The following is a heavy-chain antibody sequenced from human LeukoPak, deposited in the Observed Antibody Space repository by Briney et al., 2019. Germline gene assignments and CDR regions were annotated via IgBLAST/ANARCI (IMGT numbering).Heavy chain of an antibody. J-gene: IGHJ4*02. D-gene: IGHD5-18*01. V-gene: IGHV3-20*04. CDR1: GFTFENYG. CDR3: ARVRYNSGYIFDY. CDR2: INWNGGST. Sequence: GGSLRLSCAVSGFTFENYGMSWVRQAPGKGLEWVSGINWNGGSTGYTDSVKGRFIISRDNAKNSLYLQMSNLRAEDTAVYYCARVRYNSGYIFDYWGQGALVTVSS.